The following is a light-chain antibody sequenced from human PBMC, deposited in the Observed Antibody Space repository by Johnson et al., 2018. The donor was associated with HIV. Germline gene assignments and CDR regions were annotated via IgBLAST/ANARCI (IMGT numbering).Light chain of an antibody. J-gene: IGLJ1*01. CDR3: GTCDSSLSVYV. CDR2: DNN. CDR1: SSNIGNNY. V-gene: IGLV1-51*01. Sequence: QSVLTQPPSVSVAPGQKVTISCSGSSSNIGNNYVSWYQQLPGTATKLLIYDNNKRPSGIPARFSGSKSGTSATLGITGLQTGDETDYYCGTCDSSLSVYVFGTGTNVTVL.